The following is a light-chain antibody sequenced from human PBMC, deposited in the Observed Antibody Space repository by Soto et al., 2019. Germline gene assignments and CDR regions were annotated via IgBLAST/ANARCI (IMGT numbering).Light chain of an antibody. J-gene: IGLJ1*01. CDR2: EVN. CDR1: SGDVGGYNS. Sequence: QSVLTQPPSASGSPGQSVTVSCTGTSGDVGGYNSVSWYQHHPGKAPKLMIYEVNKRPSGVPDRFSGPKSGNTASLTVSGLQAEDEADYYCSSYAGSNTFVFGNGTKVTVL. CDR3: SSYAGSNTFV. V-gene: IGLV2-8*01.